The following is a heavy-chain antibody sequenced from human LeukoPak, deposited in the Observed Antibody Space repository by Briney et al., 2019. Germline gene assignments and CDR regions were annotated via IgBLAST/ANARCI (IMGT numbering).Heavy chain of an antibody. J-gene: IGHJ4*02. CDR1: GYTFTSYG. Sequence: GASVKVSCKASGYTFTSYGISWVRQSPGQGLEWMGWINTHKGHTNFLQKFQGRVTVTTDLSTNTAHMELRRLRSDDTAVYYCAREFGHCSGDNCFYFFDLWGQGAQVIVSS. CDR3: AREFGHCSGDNCFYFFDL. D-gene: IGHD2-15*01. V-gene: IGHV1-18*01. CDR2: INTHKGHT.